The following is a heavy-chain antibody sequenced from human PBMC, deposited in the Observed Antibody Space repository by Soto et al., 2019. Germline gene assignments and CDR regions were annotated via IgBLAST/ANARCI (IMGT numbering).Heavy chain of an antibody. J-gene: IGHJ4*02. CDR1: GGSFSGYY. Sequence: SETLSLTCAVYGGSFSGYYWSWIRQPPGKGLEWIGEINHSGSTNYNASLKSRVTMSIDRSKNQFSLKLSSVTAADTAVYYCARGGSYDILTGYPYQLVFDLWGQGTLVTVSS. V-gene: IGHV4-34*01. D-gene: IGHD3-9*01. CDR3: ARGGSYDILTGYPYQLVFDL. CDR2: INHSGST.